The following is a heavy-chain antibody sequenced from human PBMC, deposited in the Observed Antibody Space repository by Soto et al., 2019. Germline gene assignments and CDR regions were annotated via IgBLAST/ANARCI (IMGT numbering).Heavy chain of an antibody. CDR2: IYHSGTT. J-gene: IGHJ4*02. V-gene: IGHV4-4*02. CDR1: GGSISSSNW. Sequence: QVQLQESGPGLVKPSGTLSLTCAVSGGSISSSNWWRWVRQPPGKGLEWIGEIYHSGTTNYNPSLMSRVIISVDKSKNQFSLKLTSVTAADTAVYYCARGGVAVAAFNVWGQGTLVTVSS. CDR3: ARGGVAVAAFNV. D-gene: IGHD6-19*01.